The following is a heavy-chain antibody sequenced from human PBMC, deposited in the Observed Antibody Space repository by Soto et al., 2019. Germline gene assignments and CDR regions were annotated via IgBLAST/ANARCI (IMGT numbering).Heavy chain of an antibody. CDR3: AILLGYCSGGSCP. D-gene: IGHD2-15*01. J-gene: IGHJ5*02. V-gene: IGHV1-18*01. Sequence: ASVKVSCKASGYTFTSYDINWVRQATGKGLEWMGWISAYSGNTNYPQKFQGRVTMTTNTSRSTAYMELRSLRSDDTAVYYCAILLGYCSGGSCPWGQGTLVTVSS. CDR2: ISAYSGNT. CDR1: GYTFTSYD.